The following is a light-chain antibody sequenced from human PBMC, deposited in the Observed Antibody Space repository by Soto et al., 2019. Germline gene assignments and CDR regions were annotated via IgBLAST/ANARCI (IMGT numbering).Light chain of an antibody. CDR2: GAS. J-gene: IGKJ4*01. CDR3: QQRSNWPPT. Sequence: EIVMTQSPDTLSVSPGERATLFCRASQSVSSTVAWYQQRPGQAPRLLIYGASTRATGIPARFSGSGSGTEFTLTISSLQSEDFAVYYCQQRSNWPPTFGGGTKVEIK. V-gene: IGKV3-15*01. CDR1: QSVSST.